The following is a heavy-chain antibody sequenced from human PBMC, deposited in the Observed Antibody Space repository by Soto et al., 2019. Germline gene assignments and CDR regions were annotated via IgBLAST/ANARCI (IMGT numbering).Heavy chain of an antibody. V-gene: IGHV1-18*01. Sequence: QVQLVQSGGELKKPGASVTVSCKASGYTFTNYAISWVRQAPGRGLEWMGWVNTYNGNPNYAQIFQGKVTMTTDTSTGTGYMELRSLKSDDSAIYYCARDSHYSTSWQRFASWGQGTLVNVSA. CDR1: GYTFTNYA. CDR3: ARDSHYSTSWQRFAS. D-gene: IGHD6-13*01. J-gene: IGHJ4*02. CDR2: VNTYNGNP.